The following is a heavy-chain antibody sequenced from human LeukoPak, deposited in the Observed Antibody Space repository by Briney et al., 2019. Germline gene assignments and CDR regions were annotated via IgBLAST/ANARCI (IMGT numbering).Heavy chain of an antibody. J-gene: IGHJ4*02. D-gene: IGHD3/OR15-3a*01. V-gene: IGHV3-23*01. CDR3: AKVQGPVIGYYFDY. Sequence: GGSLRLSCAASGYTFSVHAMGRVRQAPGKGLEWVSAISASSDGKYYADSVKGRFTISRDNSKNTLYLQMNSLRAEDTAVYYCAKVQGPVIGYYFDYWGRGTLVTVSS. CDR2: ISASSDGK. CDR1: GYTFSVHA.